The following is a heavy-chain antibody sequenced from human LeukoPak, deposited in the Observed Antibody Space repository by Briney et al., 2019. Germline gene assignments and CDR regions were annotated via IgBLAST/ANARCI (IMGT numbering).Heavy chain of an antibody. CDR3: ATGGRYYDSSGLEDDDY. V-gene: IGHV1-8*01. J-gene: IGHJ4*02. Sequence: GASVKVSCKASGYTFTSYDINWVRQATGQGLEWMGWMNPNSGNTGYAQKFQGRVTMTRNTSISTAYMELSSLRSEDTAVYYCATGGRYYDSSGLEDDDYWGQGTLVTVSS. D-gene: IGHD3-22*01. CDR1: GYTFTSYD. CDR2: MNPNSGNT.